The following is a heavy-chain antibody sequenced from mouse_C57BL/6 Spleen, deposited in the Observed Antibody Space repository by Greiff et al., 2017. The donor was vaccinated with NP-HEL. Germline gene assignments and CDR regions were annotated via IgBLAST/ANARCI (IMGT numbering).Heavy chain of an antibody. CDR2: IYPGDGDT. CDR3: ARAGGYYVRYFDV. Sequence: QVQLQQSGAELVKPGASVKISCKASGYAFSSYWMNWVKQRPGKGLEWIGQIYPGDGDTNYNGKFKGKATLTADKSSSTAYMQLSSLTSEDSAVYFCARAGGYYVRYFDVWGTGTTVTVSS. D-gene: IGHD1-1*02. V-gene: IGHV1-80*01. CDR1: GYAFSSYW. J-gene: IGHJ1*03.